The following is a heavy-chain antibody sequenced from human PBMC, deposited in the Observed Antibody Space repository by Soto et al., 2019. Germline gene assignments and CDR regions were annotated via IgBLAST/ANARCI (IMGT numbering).Heavy chain of an antibody. J-gene: IGHJ6*02. D-gene: IGHD6-13*01. Sequence: PGGTLRLSCAASGFTFRSYSMNWVRQAPGKGLEWVSYISSSSSTIYYADSVKGRFTISRDNAKNSLYLQMNSLRDEDTAVYYCARRPGSSSFKKYYYYGMDVWGQGTTVTVSS. V-gene: IGHV3-48*02. CDR2: ISSSSSTI. CDR3: ARRPGSSSFKKYYYYGMDV. CDR1: GFTFRSYS.